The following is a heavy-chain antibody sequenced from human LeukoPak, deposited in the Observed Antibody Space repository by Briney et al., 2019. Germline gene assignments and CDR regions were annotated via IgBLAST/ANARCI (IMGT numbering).Heavy chain of an antibody. Sequence: GGSLKISFKGSGYSFTSYWIGWVRRMPGKGVEGMGIIYPGDSDTRYSPSFQGQVTISADKSISTAYLQWSSLKASDTAMYYCARTSGWYLGDAFDIWGQGTMVTVSS. CDR1: GYSFTSYW. CDR3: ARTSGWYLGDAFDI. D-gene: IGHD6-19*01. V-gene: IGHV5-51*01. J-gene: IGHJ3*02. CDR2: IYPGDSDT.